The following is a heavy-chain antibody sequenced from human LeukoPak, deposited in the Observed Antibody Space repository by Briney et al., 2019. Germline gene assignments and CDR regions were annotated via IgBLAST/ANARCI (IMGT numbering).Heavy chain of an antibody. CDR2: RYPNTGGT. J-gene: IGHJ4*02. V-gene: IGHV1-2*02. Sequence: ASLKVSCKASGYTFTGYYMHWVRQTPGQRREWMGWRYPNTGGTNYAQKCQGRVTMTRDTSISTAYMELSRLRSDTTAVYYCATGVAQDAFWSGPRDDGSQGTLVTVSS. CDR1: GYTFTGYY. D-gene: IGHD3-3*01. CDR3: ATGVAQDAFWSGPRDD.